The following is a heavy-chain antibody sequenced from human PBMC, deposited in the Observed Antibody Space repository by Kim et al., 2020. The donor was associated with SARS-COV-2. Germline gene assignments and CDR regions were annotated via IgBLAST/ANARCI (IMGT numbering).Heavy chain of an antibody. J-gene: IGHJ5*02. CDR3: ARDPDDSSGSNWFDP. D-gene: IGHD3-22*01. CDR1: GFTFSSYS. CDR2: ISSSSYI. V-gene: IGHV3-21*01. Sequence: GGSLRLSCAASGFTFSSYSMNWVRQAPGKGLEWVSSISSSSYIYYADSVKGRFTISRDNAKNSLYLQMNSLRAEDTAVYYCARDPDDSSGSNWFDPWGQGTLVTVSS.